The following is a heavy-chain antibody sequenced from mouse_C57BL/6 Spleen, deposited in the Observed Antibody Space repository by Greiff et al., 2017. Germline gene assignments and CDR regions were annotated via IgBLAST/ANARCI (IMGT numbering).Heavy chain of an antibody. Sequence: VQLQQSGAELVKPGASVKLSCKASGYTFTSYWMQWVKQRPGPGLAWIGEIDPSDSYTNYNQKFKGKATLTVDTSSRPAYMQLSSLTSEDSAVYYCARAETGFDYWGQGTTLTVSS. CDR1: GYTFTSYW. CDR3: ARAETGFDY. CDR2: IDPSDSYT. J-gene: IGHJ2*01. V-gene: IGHV1-50*01.